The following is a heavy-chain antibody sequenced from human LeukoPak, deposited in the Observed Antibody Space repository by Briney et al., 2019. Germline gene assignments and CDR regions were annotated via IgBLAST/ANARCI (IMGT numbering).Heavy chain of an antibody. CDR2: ISTYNGNT. CDR1: GYTFTSFG. J-gene: IGHJ5*02. V-gene: IGHV1-18*01. Sequence: ASLKVSCKASGYTFTSFGFSWLRQAPGQGLEWMGWISTYNGNTYYAQKFQGRIALTTDSSTGTAYLELRRLTSDDTAVYYCARGPTSRNENVRPWFDPWEQGHLVTV. CDR3: ARGPTSRNENVRPWFDP. D-gene: IGHD2/OR15-2a*01.